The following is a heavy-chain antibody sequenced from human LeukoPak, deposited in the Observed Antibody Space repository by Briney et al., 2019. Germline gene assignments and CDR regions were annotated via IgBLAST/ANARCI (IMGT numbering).Heavy chain of an antibody. CDR1: GFTFDDYG. J-gene: IGHJ3*02. V-gene: IGHV3-20*04. CDR2: INWNGGST. Sequence: PGGSLRLSCAASGFTFDDYGMSWVRQAPGKGLEWASGINWNGGSTGYADSVKGRFTISRDNAKNSLYLQMNSLRAEDTALYYCARGYCSGGSCYLVSAFDIWGQGTMVTVSS. CDR3: ARGYCSGGSCYLVSAFDI. D-gene: IGHD2-15*01.